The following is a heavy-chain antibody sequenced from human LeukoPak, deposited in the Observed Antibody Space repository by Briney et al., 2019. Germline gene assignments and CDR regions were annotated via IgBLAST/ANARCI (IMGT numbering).Heavy chain of an antibody. CDR1: GFTFSSYA. V-gene: IGHV3-30-3*01. CDR2: MSYDGSNK. D-gene: IGHD3-22*01. Sequence: GGSLRLSCAASGFTFSSYAMHWVRQAPGKGLEWVAVMSYDGSNKYYADSVKGRFTISRDNSKNTLYLQMNSLRAEDTAVYYCARDGYYYDSIGYYPYYFDYWGRGTLVTVSS. J-gene: IGHJ4*02. CDR3: ARDGYYYDSIGYYPYYFDY.